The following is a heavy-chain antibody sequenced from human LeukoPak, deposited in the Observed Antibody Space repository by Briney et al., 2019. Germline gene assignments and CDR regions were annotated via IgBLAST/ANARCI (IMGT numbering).Heavy chain of an antibody. CDR2: ISSSSSYI. Sequence: GSLRLSCAASGFTFSSYSMNWVRQAPGKELEWVSSISSSSSYIYYADSVKGRFTISRDNAKNSLYLQMNSLRAEDTAVYYCARISGITMVRGVTADYWGQGTLVTVSS. J-gene: IGHJ4*02. V-gene: IGHV3-21*01. CDR3: ARISGITMVRGVTADY. D-gene: IGHD3-10*01. CDR1: GFTFSSYS.